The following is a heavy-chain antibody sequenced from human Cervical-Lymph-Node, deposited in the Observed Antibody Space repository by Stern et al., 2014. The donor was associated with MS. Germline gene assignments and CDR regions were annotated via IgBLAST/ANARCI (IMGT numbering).Heavy chain of an antibody. CDR3: ASGILWFGETPKYYFAY. V-gene: IGHV1-69*01. D-gene: IGHD3-10*01. J-gene: IGHJ4*02. CDR1: GGTFSSYA. Sequence: VHLVESGAEVKKPGSSVKVSCKASGGTFSSYAISWVRQAPGQGLEWMGGIIHIFGTANYAQKFQGRVTITADESTSTAYMELSSLRSEDTAVYYCASGILWFGETPKYYFAYWGQGTLVTVSS. CDR2: IIHIFGTA.